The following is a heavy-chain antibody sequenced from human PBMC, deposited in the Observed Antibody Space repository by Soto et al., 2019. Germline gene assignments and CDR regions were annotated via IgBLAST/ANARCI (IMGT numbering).Heavy chain of an antibody. Sequence: AGGSLRLSCAASGFTFSNAWMSWVRQAPGKGLEWVGRVKSNTDGGTTDHAAPVKGRFTISRDDSKNTLYLQMNSLKTEDTAVYYCTSSYGALFDYWGQGALVTVSS. CDR2: VKSNTDGGTT. J-gene: IGHJ4*02. V-gene: IGHV3-15*01. CDR3: TSSYGALFDY. D-gene: IGHD4-17*01. CDR1: GFTFSNAW.